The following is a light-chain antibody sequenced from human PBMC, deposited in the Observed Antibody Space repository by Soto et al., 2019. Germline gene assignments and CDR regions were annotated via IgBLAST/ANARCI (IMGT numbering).Light chain of an antibody. V-gene: IGKV3-15*01. CDR3: QQYNNWPS. Sequence: EVVVTQAPTTLSVAPGERDNLSCRASQTVSRNLAWYQQRPGQAPRLLIYDISNRAAGVPARFSGSGSETEFTLPIRSLQSEDFAVYFCQQYNNWPSFGQGTRLEIK. CDR2: DIS. CDR1: QTVSRN. J-gene: IGKJ5*01.